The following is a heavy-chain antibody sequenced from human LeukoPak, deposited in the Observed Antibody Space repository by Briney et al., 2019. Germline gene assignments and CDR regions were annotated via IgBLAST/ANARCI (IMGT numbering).Heavy chain of an antibody. CDR1: GGSISSYY. V-gene: IGHV4-59*08. D-gene: IGHD6-13*01. Sequence: ASETLSLTCTVSGGSISSYYWSWIRQPPGKGLEWIGYIYYSGSTNYNPSLKSRVTISVDTSKNQFSLKLSSVTAADTAVYYCARHRAAAPYYYYGMDVWGQGTTVTVSS. CDR2: IYYSGST. CDR3: ARHRAAAPYYYYGMDV. J-gene: IGHJ6*02.